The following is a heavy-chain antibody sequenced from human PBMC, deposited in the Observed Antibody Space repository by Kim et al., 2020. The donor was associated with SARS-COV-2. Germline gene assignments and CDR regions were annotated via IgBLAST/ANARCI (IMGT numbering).Heavy chain of an antibody. CDR3: ARSRITGTELDY. J-gene: IGHJ4*02. Sequence: NDAKKYQGRVTMTRETSISTAYMELSRLRSDDTAVYYCARSRITGTELDYWGQGTLVTVSS. V-gene: IGHV1-2*02. D-gene: IGHD1-20*01.